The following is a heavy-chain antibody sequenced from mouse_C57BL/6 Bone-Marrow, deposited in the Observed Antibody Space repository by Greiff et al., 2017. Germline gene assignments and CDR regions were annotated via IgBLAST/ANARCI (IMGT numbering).Heavy chain of an antibody. CDR1: GCTFHRYW. D-gene: IGHD2-14*01. CDR3: AREVQRGAMDY. CDR2: LSPSNGGT. Sequence: QVQLQQPGTELVKPGASVKLSCKASGCTFHRYWMHWVKQRPGQGLEWIGNLSPSNGGTKYNEKFQSKATLTVDKSSSAAYMQLSSLTSEDSAVYYFAREVQRGAMDYWGQGTSVTVSS. J-gene: IGHJ4*01. V-gene: IGHV1-53*01.